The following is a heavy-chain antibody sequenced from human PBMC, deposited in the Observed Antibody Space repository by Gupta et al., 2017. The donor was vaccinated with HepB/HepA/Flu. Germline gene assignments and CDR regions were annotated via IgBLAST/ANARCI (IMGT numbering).Heavy chain of an antibody. D-gene: IGHD1-26*01. CDR3: ARAGLNSGSYYYYMDV. J-gene: IGHJ6*03. V-gene: IGHV1-8*03. Sequence: INWVRQATGQGLEWMGWMNPNSGNTGYAQKFQGRVTITRNTSISTAYMELSSLRSEDTAVYYCARAGLNSGSYYYYMDVWGKGTTVTVSS. CDR2: MNPNSGNT.